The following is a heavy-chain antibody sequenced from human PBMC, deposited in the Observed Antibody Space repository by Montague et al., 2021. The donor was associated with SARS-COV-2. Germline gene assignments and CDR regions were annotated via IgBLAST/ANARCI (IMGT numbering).Heavy chain of an antibody. CDR2: INHSGST. CDR1: GGSFSGYY. CDR3: ARGMIRGVTTPFDY. D-gene: IGHD3-10*01. V-gene: IGHV4-34*01. Sequence: SETLSLTCAVYGGSFSGYYWTWIRQPPGKGLEWIGEINHSGSTNXNPSLQSRGTISVDTSKNHLSLRLSSVTAADTAVYFCARGMIRGVTTPFDYWGQGSQVTVSS. J-gene: IGHJ4*02.